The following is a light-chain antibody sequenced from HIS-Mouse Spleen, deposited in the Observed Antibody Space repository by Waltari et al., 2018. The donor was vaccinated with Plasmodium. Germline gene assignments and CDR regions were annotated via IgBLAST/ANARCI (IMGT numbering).Light chain of an antibody. CDR1: SSDFGSYTL. Sequence: QSALTQPASVSGSPGPSIHLPCPGTSSDFGSYTLVSWYQQHPGKAPKLMIYEGSKRPSGVSNRFSGSKSGNTASLTISGLQAEDEADYYCCSYAGSSTWVFGGGTKLTVL. V-gene: IGLV2-23*01. J-gene: IGLJ3*02. CDR2: EGS. CDR3: CSYAGSSTWV.